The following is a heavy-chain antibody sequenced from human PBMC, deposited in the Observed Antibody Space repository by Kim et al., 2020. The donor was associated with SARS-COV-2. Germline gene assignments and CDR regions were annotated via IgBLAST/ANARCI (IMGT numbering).Heavy chain of an antibody. J-gene: IGHJ3*02. Sequence: GGSLRLSCAASGFTFSSYGMHWVRQAPGKXXEWXAXXSYDGSNKYYAXSVKGXFTISRDNSKNTLYLQINSLRXEXTAVXXXAKRSSSYGGKGPDAFDIXGQGTMVT. V-gene: IGHV3-30*18. CDR3: AKRSSSYGGKGPDAFDI. CDR1: GFTFSSYG. CDR2: XSYDGSNK. D-gene: IGHD4-17*01.